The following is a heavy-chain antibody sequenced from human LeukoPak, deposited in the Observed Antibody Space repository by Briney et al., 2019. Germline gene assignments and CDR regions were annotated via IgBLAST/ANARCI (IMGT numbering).Heavy chain of an antibody. CDR1: GFTFSTYA. V-gene: IGHV3-30-3*01. CDR3: ARDYYDSSSYHYNGPFVY. J-gene: IGHJ4*02. Sequence: GGSLRLSCAASGFTFSTYAMHWVRQAPGKGLEWVAVLSSDGNSEYYADSVKGRFTISRDNSKNTLYLQVNSLRAEDTAVYYCARDYYDSSSYHYNGPFVYWGQGTLVTVSS. D-gene: IGHD3-22*01. CDR2: LSSDGNSE.